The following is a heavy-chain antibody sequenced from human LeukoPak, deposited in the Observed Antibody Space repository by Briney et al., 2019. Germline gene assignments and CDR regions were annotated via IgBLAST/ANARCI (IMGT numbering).Heavy chain of an antibody. CDR1: GGSISSYY. J-gene: IGHJ4*02. V-gene: IGHV4-59*06. CDR2: IFDSGST. D-gene: IGHD1-14*01. Sequence: SETLSLTCTVSGGSISSYYWSWIRQPPGKGLEWIGYIFDSGSTYYNPSLKSRVTISLDTSKNQFSLQLSSVTAADTAVYYCARGTTYVGYWGQGTLVTVSS. CDR3: ARGTTYVGY.